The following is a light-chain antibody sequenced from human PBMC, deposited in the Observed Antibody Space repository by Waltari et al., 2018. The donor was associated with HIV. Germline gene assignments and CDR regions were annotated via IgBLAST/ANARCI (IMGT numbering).Light chain of an antibody. V-gene: IGKV1-39*01. J-gene: IGKJ3*01. CDR2: TAT. Sequence: DIQMTQSPSSLSASIGDRVTITCRASQNINTYLNWYQQKPGKAPRALISTATTLQSGVPSRFSGSGSGTDFTLTITDLQPEDFATYFCQQSYTSPTFGPGTTVDLK. CDR3: QQSYTSPT. CDR1: QNINTY.